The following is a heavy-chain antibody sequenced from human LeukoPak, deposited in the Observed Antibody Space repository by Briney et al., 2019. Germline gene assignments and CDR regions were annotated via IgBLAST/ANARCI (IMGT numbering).Heavy chain of an antibody. Sequence: PSETLSLTCTVSGGSISSSSYYWGWIRQPPGKGLEWIGSIYYSGSTYYNPSLKSRVTISVDTSKNQFSLKLGSVTAADTAVYYCAAYGSGSYYPHAFDIWGQGTMVTVSS. J-gene: IGHJ3*02. CDR1: GGSISSSSYY. CDR3: AAYGSGSYYPHAFDI. V-gene: IGHV4-39*07. CDR2: IYYSGST. D-gene: IGHD1-26*01.